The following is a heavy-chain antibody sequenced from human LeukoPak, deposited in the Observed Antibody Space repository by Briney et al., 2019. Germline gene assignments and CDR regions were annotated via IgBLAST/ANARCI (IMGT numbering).Heavy chain of an antibody. V-gene: IGHV3-15*07. D-gene: IGHD3-10*01. J-gene: IGHJ4*02. CDR1: GFTFSNAW. Sequence: PGGSLRLSCAASGFTFSNAWMNWVRQAPGKGLEWVGRIKSKTDGGTTDYAAPVKGRFTISRDDSKNTLYLQMNSLKTEDTAVYYCTTDLGTYYHGSQRLIPIDYWGQGTLVTVSS. CDR3: TTDLGTYYHGSQRLIPIDY. CDR2: IKSKTDGGTT.